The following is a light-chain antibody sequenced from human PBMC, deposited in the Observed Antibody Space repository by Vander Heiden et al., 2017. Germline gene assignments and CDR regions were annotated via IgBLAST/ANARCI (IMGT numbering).Light chain of an antibody. V-gene: IGLV2-8*01. J-gene: IGLJ2*01. CDR2: EVS. CDR3: SSYAGSNNVV. CDR1: SSDVGGYNY. Sequence: QSALTQPPSASGSPGQSVTISCTGTSSDVGGYNYVSWYPPHPGKAHKLMIYEVSKRPAGVPDRFSGSKSGNTAALTVSGLQAEDEADYYCSSYAGSNNVVFGGGTKLTVL.